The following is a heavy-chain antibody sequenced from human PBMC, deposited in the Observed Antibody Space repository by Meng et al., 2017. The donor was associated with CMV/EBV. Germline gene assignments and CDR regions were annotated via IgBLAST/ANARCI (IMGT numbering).Heavy chain of an antibody. CDR2: IYYSGST. Sequence: SETLSLTCTVSGGSISSGDYYWSWIRQPPGKGLEWIGYIYYSGSTYYSPSLKSRVTISVDTSKNQFSLKLSSVTAADTAVYYCASSQQLAEKHFDYWGQGTLVTVSS. V-gene: IGHV4-30-4*02. D-gene: IGHD6-13*01. CDR3: ASSQQLAEKHFDY. J-gene: IGHJ4*02. CDR1: GGSISSGDYY.